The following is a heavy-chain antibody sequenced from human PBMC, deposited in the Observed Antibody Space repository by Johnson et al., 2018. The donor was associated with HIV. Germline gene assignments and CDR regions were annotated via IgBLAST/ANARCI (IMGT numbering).Heavy chain of an antibody. Sequence: QVQLVESGGGVVQPGGSLRLSCLASGFIFSTYTMHWVRQAPGRGLEWVAVIWYDGSNKYYADSVKGRFTISRDNSKNTLYVQMNSLRAEDTAVYYFASRSHNYDNQGPGAFDIWGQGTMVTVSS. CDR1: GFIFSTYT. CDR3: ASRSHNYDNQGPGAFDI. CDR2: IWYDGSNK. V-gene: IGHV3-33*08. J-gene: IGHJ3*02. D-gene: IGHD3-16*01.